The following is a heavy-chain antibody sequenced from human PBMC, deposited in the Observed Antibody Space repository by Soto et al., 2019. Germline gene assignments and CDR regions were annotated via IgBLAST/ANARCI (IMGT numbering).Heavy chain of an antibody. J-gene: IGHJ4*02. CDR1: GFTVSSNY. CDR2: IYSGGST. CDR3: ARGGTFVWAYYYDSSGYSYYFDY. Sequence: EVQLVESGGGLIQPGGSLRLSCAASGFTVSSNYMSWVRQAPGKGLEWVSVIYSGGSTYYADSVKGRFTISRDNSKNTLYLQMNSLRAEDTAVYYCARGGTFVWAYYYDSSGYSYYFDYWGQGTLVTVSS. D-gene: IGHD3-22*01. V-gene: IGHV3-53*01.